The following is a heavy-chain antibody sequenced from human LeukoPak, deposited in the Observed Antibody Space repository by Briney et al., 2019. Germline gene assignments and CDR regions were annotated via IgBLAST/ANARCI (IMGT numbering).Heavy chain of an antibody. J-gene: IGHJ6*02. CDR1: GDSVSSNSAA. CDR3: ARDRTVLVPTAPGNGMDV. D-gene: IGHD3-10*01. Sequence: SQTLSLTCAISGDSVSSNSAAWNWIRQSPSRGLEWLGRTYYRSKWYNDYAVSAKSRITINPDTSKNQFSLQLNSVTPEDTAVYYCARDRTVLVPTAPGNGMDVWGQGTTVTVSS. V-gene: IGHV6-1*01. CDR2: TYYRSKWYN.